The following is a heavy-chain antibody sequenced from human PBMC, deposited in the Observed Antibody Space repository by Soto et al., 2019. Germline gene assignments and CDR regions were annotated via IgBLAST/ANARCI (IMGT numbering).Heavy chain of an antibody. CDR3: ARDKDRPQLGGNYYYILDV. V-gene: IGHV1-69*12. D-gene: IGHD3-3*02. Sequence: QVQLVQSGAEVKKPGSSVKVSCKASGGTFRTSAISWVRQAPGQGLEWVGGIMPVFRRPKYAQNFQGRVTITADESTSTAYMELSSLRSDDPAVYYCARDKDRPQLGGNYYYILDVWGQGTAVTVSS. CDR1: GGTFRTSA. J-gene: IGHJ6*02. CDR2: IMPVFRRP.